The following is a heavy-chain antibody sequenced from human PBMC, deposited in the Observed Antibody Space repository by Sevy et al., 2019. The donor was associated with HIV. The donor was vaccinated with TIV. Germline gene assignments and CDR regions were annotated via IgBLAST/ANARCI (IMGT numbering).Heavy chain of an antibody. CDR2: IYSGGST. V-gene: IGHV3-53*01. Sequence: GGCLRLSCAASGFTVSSNYMSWVRQAPGKGLEWVSVIYSGGSTYYADSVKGRFTISRDNSKNTLYLQMNSLRAEDTAVYYCARGGEAAITAAIGAFDIWGHGTMVTVSS. CDR3: ARGGEAAITAAIGAFDI. D-gene: IGHD6-13*01. CDR1: GFTVSSNY. J-gene: IGHJ3*02.